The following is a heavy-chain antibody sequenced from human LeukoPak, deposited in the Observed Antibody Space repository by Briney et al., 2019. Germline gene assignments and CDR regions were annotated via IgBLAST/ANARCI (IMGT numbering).Heavy chain of an antibody. CDR1: DGSISSYY. J-gene: IGHJ4*02. CDR3: ARHVSDYYDSSGKTADY. V-gene: IGHV4-59*08. Sequence: SETLSLTCTVSDGSISSYYWSWIRQPPGKGLEWIGYIYYSGSTNYNPSLKSRVTISVDTSKNQFPLKLSSVTAADTAVYYCARHVSDYYDSSGKTADYWGQGTLVTVSS. CDR2: IYYSGST. D-gene: IGHD3-22*01.